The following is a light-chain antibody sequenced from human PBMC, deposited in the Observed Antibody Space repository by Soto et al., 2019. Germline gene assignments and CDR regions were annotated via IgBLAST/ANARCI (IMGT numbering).Light chain of an antibody. J-gene: IGKJ1*01. CDR3: QQYGSSPWT. CDR2: LAS. V-gene: IGKV3-20*01. Sequence: EIMLTQSPGTLSLSPGERATLSCRASQSVTNNYLAWYQQKTGQTPRLIVYLASSRAPGIPDRFSGSGSGTHFTLTIRRVEPEDFAVYYCQQYGSSPWTFGQGTKVEIK. CDR1: QSVTNNY.